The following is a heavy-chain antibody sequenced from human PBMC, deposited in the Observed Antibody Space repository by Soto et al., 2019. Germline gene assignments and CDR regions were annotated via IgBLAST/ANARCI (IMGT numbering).Heavy chain of an antibody. Sequence: QITLKESGPTLVRPTQTLPLTCTFSGFSLSATGAGVAWIRQTPGKALAWLALIYWDDDTFYSQSLKTRLTITKDTSKNQVVLTMTNLDPVDTATYYCAHCGPEGSFDSWGQGTLVTVSS. V-gene: IGHV2-5*02. CDR1: GFSLSATGAG. J-gene: IGHJ4*02. CDR3: AHCGPEGSFDS. CDR2: IYWDDDT.